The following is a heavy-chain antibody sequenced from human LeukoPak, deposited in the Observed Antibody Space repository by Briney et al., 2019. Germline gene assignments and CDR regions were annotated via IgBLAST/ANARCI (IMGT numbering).Heavy chain of an antibody. V-gene: IGHV3-21*04. CDR2: ISSSSSYI. J-gene: IGHJ4*02. CDR3: ASQTGTGRRRDY. Sequence: PGGSLRLSCAASGFTFSSYSMNWVRQAPGKGLEWVSSISSSSSYIYYADSVKGRFTISRDNAKNSLYLQMNSLRAEDTAVYYCASQTGTGRRRDYWGQGTLVTVSS. D-gene: IGHD1-1*01. CDR1: GFTFSSYS.